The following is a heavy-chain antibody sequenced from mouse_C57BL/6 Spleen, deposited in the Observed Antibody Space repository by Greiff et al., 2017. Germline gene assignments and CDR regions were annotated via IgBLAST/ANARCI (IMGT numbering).Heavy chain of an antibody. Sequence: VKLVESGAELVKPGASVKMSCKASGYTFTTYPIEWMKQNHGKSLEWIGNFHPYNDDTKYNEKFKGKATLTVEKSSSTVYLELSRLTSDDSAVYYCARRYYGSSSSWFAYWGQGTLVTVSA. V-gene: IGHV1-47*01. CDR1: GYTFTTYP. J-gene: IGHJ3*01. CDR2: FHPYNDDT. D-gene: IGHD1-1*01. CDR3: ARRYYGSSSSWFAY.